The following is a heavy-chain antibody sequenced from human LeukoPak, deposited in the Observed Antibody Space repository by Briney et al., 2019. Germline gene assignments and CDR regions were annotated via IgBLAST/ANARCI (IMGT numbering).Heavy chain of an antibody. V-gene: IGHV5-51*01. J-gene: IGHJ3*02. D-gene: IGHD3-22*01. Sequence: PGESLKISCKGSGYSFTSYWIGWVRQMPGKGLEWMGIIYPGDCDTRYSPSFQGQVTMSADKSITTATLQWSSLKASDTAMYYCARQRNYYDSSGYYISGPDAFDIWGQGTMVTVSS. CDR1: GYSFTSYW. CDR3: ARQRNYYDSSGYYISGPDAFDI. CDR2: IYPGDCDT.